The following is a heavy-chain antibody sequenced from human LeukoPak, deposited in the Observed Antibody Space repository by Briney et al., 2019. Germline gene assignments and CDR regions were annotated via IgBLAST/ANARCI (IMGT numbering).Heavy chain of an antibody. Sequence: SETLSLTCVVSGHSISSGYYWGGMPQPPGKGREWSSSIYQRGRTYNNPSIKSGVTISVDTPKNQYSLKMSSVSDPNTPVYYCASGYCTNGVCYEDAFDIWGQGTMVTVSS. V-gene: IGHV4-38-2*01. CDR2: IYQRGRT. J-gene: IGHJ3*02. CDR3: ASGYCTNGVCYEDAFDI. CDR1: GHSISSGYY. D-gene: IGHD2-8*01.